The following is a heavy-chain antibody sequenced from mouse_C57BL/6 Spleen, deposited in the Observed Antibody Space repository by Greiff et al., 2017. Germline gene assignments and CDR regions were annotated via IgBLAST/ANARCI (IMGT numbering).Heavy chain of an antibody. J-gene: IGHJ3*01. Sequence: QVQLKQSGAELVRPGASVTLSCKASGYTFTDYEMHWVKQTPVHGLEWIGAIDPETGGTAYNQKFKGKAILTADKSSSTAYMERRSLTSEDSAVYYCTREGGYYGPLADGGQGTLVTVSA. CDR1: GYTFTDYE. CDR3: TREGGYYGPLAD. D-gene: IGHD1-1*01. CDR2: IDPETGGT. V-gene: IGHV1-15*01.